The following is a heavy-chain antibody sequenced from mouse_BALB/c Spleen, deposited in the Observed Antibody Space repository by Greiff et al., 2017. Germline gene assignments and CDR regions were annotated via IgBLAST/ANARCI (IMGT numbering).Heavy chain of an antibody. D-gene: IGHD2-3*01. Sequence: EVKLMESGAELVKPGASVKLSCTASGFNIKDTYMHWVKQRPEQGLEWIGRIDPANGNTKYDPKFQGKATITADTSSNTAYLQLSSLTSEDTAVYYCARSGYYSAWFAYWGQGTLVTVSA. V-gene: IGHV14-3*02. CDR2: IDPANGNT. J-gene: IGHJ3*01. CDR3: ARSGYYSAWFAY. CDR1: GFNIKDTY.